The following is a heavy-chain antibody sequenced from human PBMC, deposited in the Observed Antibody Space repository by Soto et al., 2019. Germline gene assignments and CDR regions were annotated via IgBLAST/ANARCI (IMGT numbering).Heavy chain of an antibody. CDR1: GFTFSSYG. CDR3: ASLSGGFGDY. J-gene: IGHJ4*02. Sequence: QVQLVESGGGVVQPGRSLRLSCAASGFTFSSYGMHWVRQAPGKGLEWVAVIGYDGSNKYYADSVKGRFTIYRDNSKNKVYRQMNSLSAEDTAVYYCASLSGGFGDYWGQGTLVTVSS. CDR2: IGYDGSNK. V-gene: IGHV3-33*01. D-gene: IGHD1-26*01.